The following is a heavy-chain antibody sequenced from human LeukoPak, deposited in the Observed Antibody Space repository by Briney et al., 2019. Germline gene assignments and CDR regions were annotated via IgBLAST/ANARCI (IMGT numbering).Heavy chain of an antibody. D-gene: IGHD6-13*01. J-gene: IGHJ4*02. CDR3: AKDRSSTWFFDY. CDR2: ISFDGSHN. Sequence: PGTSLRLSCAASGFTFSNYGIHWVRQAPGKGLEWVALISFDGSHNYYPDSGKARFTISRDDSKNTLYLQMNSLRAEDTAVYFCAKDRSSTWFFDYWGQGTGVTVSS. V-gene: IGHV3-30*18. CDR1: GFTFSNYG.